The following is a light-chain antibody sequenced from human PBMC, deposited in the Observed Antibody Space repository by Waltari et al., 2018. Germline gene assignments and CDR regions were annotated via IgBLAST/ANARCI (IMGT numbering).Light chain of an antibody. Sequence: DIQMTQSPSSLSASVGDRVTITCRASQTIPRYLNWYQQKPGKAPKLLIYGISNLHSGVPSRFSGSGSGTDFTLTISSLQPEDFAVYSCQQYNNWPGTFGQGTKVEIK. V-gene: IGKV1-39*01. CDR2: GIS. CDR3: QQYNNWPGT. J-gene: IGKJ1*01. CDR1: QTIPRY.